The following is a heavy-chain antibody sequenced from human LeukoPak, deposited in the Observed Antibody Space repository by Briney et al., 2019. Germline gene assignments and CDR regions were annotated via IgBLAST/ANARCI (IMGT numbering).Heavy chain of an antibody. CDR2: IYSGGST. J-gene: IGHJ4*02. CDR3: ARGPGAFDY. V-gene: IGHV3-53*01. CDR1: GLIFDDYA. Sequence: PGGSLRLSCAASGLIFDDYAMHWVRQAPGKGLEWVSDIYSGGSTYYADSVKGRFTISRDNSKNTLYLQMNSLRAEDTAVYYCARGPGAFDYWGQGTLVTVSS.